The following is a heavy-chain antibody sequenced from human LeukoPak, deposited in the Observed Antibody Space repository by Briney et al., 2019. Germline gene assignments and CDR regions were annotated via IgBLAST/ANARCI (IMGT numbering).Heavy chain of an antibody. J-gene: IGHJ6*02. CDR1: GYSFTSYW. CDR3: ARIGYYYYYYYGMDV. D-gene: IGHD2-15*01. CDR2: IYPGDSDT. Sequence: GESLKISCKGSGYSFTSYWIGWVRQLPGKGLEWMGIIYPGDSDTRYSPSFQGQVTISADKSISTAYLQWSSLKASDTAMYYCARIGYYYYYYYGMDVWGQGTTVTVSS. V-gene: IGHV5-51*01.